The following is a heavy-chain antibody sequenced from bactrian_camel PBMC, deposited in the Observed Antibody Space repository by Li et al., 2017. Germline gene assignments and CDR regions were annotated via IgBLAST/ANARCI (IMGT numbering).Heavy chain of an antibody. CDR3: AAGGAPDLYSDYCGDLNF. V-gene: IGHV3S55*01. D-gene: IGHD4*01. CDR2: IDNDGNT. J-gene: IGHJ4*01. CDR1: GYRYSTLA. Sequence: HVQLVESGGDSVQAGGSLRLSCAISGYRYSTLAMGWFSQSPGQEREGLAAIDNDGNTRYVESVKGRFTISQDAGKNTLYLQMNSLKPEDTAMYYCAAGGAPDLYSDYCGDLNFWGQGTQVTVS.